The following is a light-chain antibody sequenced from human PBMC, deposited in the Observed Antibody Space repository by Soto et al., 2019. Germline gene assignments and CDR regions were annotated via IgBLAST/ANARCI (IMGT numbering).Light chain of an antibody. CDR1: SSDVGGYNY. J-gene: IGLJ2*01. Sequence: QSALTQPASVSGSPGLSITISCTGTSSDVGGYNYVSWYQQHPGKAPKLMIYDVSNRPSGVSNRFSGSKSGNTASLTISGLQAADEADYYCSSYTSSSTLGVFGGGTKLTVL. CDR3: SSYTSSSTLGV. CDR2: DVS. V-gene: IGLV2-14*01.